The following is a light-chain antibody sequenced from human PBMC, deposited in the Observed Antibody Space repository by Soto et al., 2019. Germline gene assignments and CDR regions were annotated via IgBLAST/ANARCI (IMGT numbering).Light chain of an antibody. CDR1: QSVRSNY. J-gene: IGKJ2*01. CDR3: QHYGGSPYT. CDR2: GAS. Sequence: EIVLTQSPGTLSLSPGERATLSCRASQSVRSNYLAWYQQKPGQAPRLLIYGASSRATGIPDRFSGTGSGTDFTLTISRLETEDFAVYYCQHYGGSPYTFGQGTKLEIK. V-gene: IGKV3-20*01.